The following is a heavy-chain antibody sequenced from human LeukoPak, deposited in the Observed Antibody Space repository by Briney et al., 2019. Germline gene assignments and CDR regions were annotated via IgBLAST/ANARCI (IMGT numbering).Heavy chain of an antibody. CDR3: TSDRVLYGLDV. Sequence: GGSLRLSCAASGFTFSSYAMSWVRQAPGKGLMWVSRIKSDGSETSSAESLEGRFTISRGNARNMLYLQMNSLRPEDTAIYYCTSDRVLYGLDVWGQGTTVTVSS. CDR1: GFTFSSYA. J-gene: IGHJ6*02. CDR2: IKSDGSET. V-gene: IGHV3-74*01.